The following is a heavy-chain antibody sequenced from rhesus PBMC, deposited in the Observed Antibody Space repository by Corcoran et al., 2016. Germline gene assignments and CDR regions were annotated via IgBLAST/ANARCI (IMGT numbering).Heavy chain of an antibody. V-gene: IGHV4-122*02. CDR1: GYSISSGYG. CDR2: ISYSGST. Sequence: QLQLQESGPGLVKPSETLSLTCAVSGYSISSGYGWSWIRQPPGKGLEWIGYISYSGSTSYRPSLMRRVTISRDTSKNQFSRKLSAVTAADTAVYYCARDGSYGLDSWGQGVVVTVSS. D-gene: IGHD1-44*02. J-gene: IGHJ6*01. CDR3: ARDGSYGLDS.